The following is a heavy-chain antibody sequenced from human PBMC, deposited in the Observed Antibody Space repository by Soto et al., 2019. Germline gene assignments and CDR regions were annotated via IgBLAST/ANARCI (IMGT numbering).Heavy chain of an antibody. D-gene: IGHD3-10*01. J-gene: IGHJ3*02. CDR3: TTVLLWFGELSSDAFDX. CDR1: GFTFSNAW. CDR2: IKSKNDGGTT. Sequence: GGSLRLSCAASGFTFSNAWMSWVRQAPGKGLEGVVRIKSKNDGGTTDYAAPVKGRFTISRDDSKNTLYLQMNSLKTEDTAVYYCTTVLLWFGELSSDAFDXWGQGTMVTVS. V-gene: IGHV3-15*01.